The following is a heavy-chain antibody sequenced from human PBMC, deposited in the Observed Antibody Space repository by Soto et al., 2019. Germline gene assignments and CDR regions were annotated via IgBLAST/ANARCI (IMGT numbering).Heavy chain of an antibody. J-gene: IGHJ1*01. Sequence: EVQLVESGGGLVQPGGSLRLSCAAPGFTVSSNYMSWVRQAPGKGLEWVSVIYSGGSTYSADSVKGRFTISRDNSKNTLYLQMNSLRAEDTAVYYCARDRIAVAGNPEYFQHWGQGTLVTVAS. CDR1: GFTVSSNY. D-gene: IGHD6-19*01. CDR2: IYSGGST. CDR3: ARDRIAVAGNPEYFQH. V-gene: IGHV3-66*01.